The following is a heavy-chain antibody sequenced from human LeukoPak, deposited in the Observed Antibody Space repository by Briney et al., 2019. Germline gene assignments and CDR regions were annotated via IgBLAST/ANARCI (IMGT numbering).Heavy chain of an antibody. CDR1: GFTFSDAW. V-gene: IGHV3-15*01. D-gene: IGHD2-15*01. CDR3: TTRRQDGW. CDR2: IKSKSDGGTI. J-gene: IGHJ4*02. Sequence: PGGSLRLSCVGSGFTFSDAWMSWVRQAPGRGLEWVGRIKSKSDGGTIDYAAPVKGRFTISRDDSRNTLYLQMNSLKTEDTAVYYCTTRRQDGWWGQGTLVTVS.